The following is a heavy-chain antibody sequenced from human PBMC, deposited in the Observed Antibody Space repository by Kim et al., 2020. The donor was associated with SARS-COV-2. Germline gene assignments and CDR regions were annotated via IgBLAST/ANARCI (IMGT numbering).Heavy chain of an antibody. J-gene: IGHJ4*02. D-gene: IGHD3-22*01. CDR3: ARSDSSGYYSSLFDY. CDR1: GFTFSSYG. Sequence: GGSLRLSCAASGFTFSSYGMHWVRQAPGKGLEWVAVIWYDGSNKYYADSVKGRFTISRDNSKNTLYLQMNSLRAEDTAVYYCARSDSSGYYSSLFDYWGQGTLVTVSS. CDR2: IWYDGSNK. V-gene: IGHV3-33*01.